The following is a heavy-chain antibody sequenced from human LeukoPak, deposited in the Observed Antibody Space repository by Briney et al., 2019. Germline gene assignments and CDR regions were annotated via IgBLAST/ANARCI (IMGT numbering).Heavy chain of an antibody. CDR1: GFTFSSYG. V-gene: IGHV3-30*18. J-gene: IGHJ3*02. Sequence: GGTLRLSCAASGFTFSSYGMSWVRQAPGKGLEWVAVISYDGSNKYYADSVKGRFTISRDNSKNTLYLQMNSLRAEDTAVYYCAKDLTTVDAFDIWGQGTMVTVSS. D-gene: IGHD4-17*01. CDR2: ISYDGSNK. CDR3: AKDLTTVDAFDI.